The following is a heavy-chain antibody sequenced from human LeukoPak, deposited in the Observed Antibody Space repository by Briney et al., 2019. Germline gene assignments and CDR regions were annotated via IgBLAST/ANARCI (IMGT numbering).Heavy chain of an antibody. CDR3: ARPGYCSGGSCYVAFDI. J-gene: IGHJ3*02. CDR2: ISSSSSYI. V-gene: IGHV3-21*01. Sequence: GGSLRLSSAASGFTFSSYSMNWVRQAPGKGLEWVSSISSSSSYIYYADSVKGRFTISRDNAKNSLYLQMNSLRAEDTAVYYCARPGYCSGGSCYVAFDIWGQGTMVTVSS. CDR1: GFTFSSYS. D-gene: IGHD2-15*01.